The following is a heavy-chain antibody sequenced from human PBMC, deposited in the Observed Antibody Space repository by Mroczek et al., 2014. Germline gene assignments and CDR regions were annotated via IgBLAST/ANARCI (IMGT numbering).Heavy chain of an antibody. V-gene: IGHV4-30-4*01. CDR2: IYYSGST. CDR1: GGSISSGDYY. J-gene: IGHJ5*02. Sequence: QLVESGPGLVKPSQTLSLTCTVSGGSISSGDYYWSWIRQPPGKGLEWIGYIYYSGSTYYNPSLKSRVTISVDTSKNQFSLKLSSVTAADTAVYYCARDLGYCSSTSCRRLDNWFDPWGQGTLVTVSS. D-gene: IGHD2-2*01. CDR3: ARDLGYCSSTSCRRLDNWFDP.